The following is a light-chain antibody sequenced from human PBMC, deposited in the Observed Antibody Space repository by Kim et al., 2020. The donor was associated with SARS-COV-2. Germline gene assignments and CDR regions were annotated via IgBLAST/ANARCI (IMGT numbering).Light chain of an antibody. Sequence: KAVTIACARSSGSIAGNYVQWYQQRPGSAPTSVIYADKQRPSGVPDRFSGSIDSSSNSASLTISGMRPEDEADYYCQSYDSTNHWVFGGGTQLTFL. CDR2: ADK. V-gene: IGLV6-57*03. CDR1: SGSIAGNY. CDR3: QSYDSTNHWV. J-gene: IGLJ3*02.